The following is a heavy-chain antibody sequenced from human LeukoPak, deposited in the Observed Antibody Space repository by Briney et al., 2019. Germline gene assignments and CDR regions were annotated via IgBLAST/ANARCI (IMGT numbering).Heavy chain of an antibody. Sequence: SETLSLTCTVSGGSISSTSYYWGWIRQPPGKGLEWIGSIYYSGSTNYNPSLKSRVTISVDKSKNQFSLRLSSVTAADTAVYYCASLIAAAGNYYFDYWGQGTLVTVSS. CDR1: GGSISSTSYY. V-gene: IGHV4-39*07. CDR3: ASLIAAAGNYYFDY. D-gene: IGHD6-13*01. CDR2: IYYSGST. J-gene: IGHJ4*02.